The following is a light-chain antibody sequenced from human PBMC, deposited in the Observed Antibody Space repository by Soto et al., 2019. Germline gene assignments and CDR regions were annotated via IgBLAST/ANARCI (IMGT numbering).Light chain of an antibody. J-gene: IGKJ4*01. CDR2: TAS. Sequence: DIQMTQSPSSLSASVGDRVTITCRASQSISNYLNWYQQKPGTAPKLLIYTASSLQSGVPSRFSRSGSGTDFTLTISSLQPEDFATYYCQQSHSTPLTFGGGTK. CDR1: QSISNY. CDR3: QQSHSTPLT. V-gene: IGKV1-39*01.